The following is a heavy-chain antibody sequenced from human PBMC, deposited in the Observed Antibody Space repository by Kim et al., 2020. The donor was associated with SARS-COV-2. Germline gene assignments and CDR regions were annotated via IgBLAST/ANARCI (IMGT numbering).Heavy chain of an antibody. CDR2: GGT. Sequence: GGTNSHPSLKSRVTISVDTSKNQFSLKLSSVTAADTAVYYCARDMIYFDYWGQGTLVTVSS. CDR3: ARDMIYFDY. J-gene: IGHJ4*02. V-gene: IGHV4-34*01. D-gene: IGHD3-16*01.